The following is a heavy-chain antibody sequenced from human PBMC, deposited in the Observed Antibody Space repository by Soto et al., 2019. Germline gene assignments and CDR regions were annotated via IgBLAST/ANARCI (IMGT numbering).Heavy chain of an antibody. D-gene: IGHD3-22*01. CDR3: ARDFYDSVGYTWFDY. Sequence: KTXETLRLTCAVSGYTSTSYYWGWIRQAPGKGLEWIGHIHNSGTSTHNPSLNGRVTISIDMSKKQFSLKLTSLTSADTAVYYCARDFYDSVGYTWFDYWSQGTLVTVSS. J-gene: IGHJ5*01. V-gene: IGHV4-59*01. CDR2: IHNSGTS. CDR1: GYTSTSYY.